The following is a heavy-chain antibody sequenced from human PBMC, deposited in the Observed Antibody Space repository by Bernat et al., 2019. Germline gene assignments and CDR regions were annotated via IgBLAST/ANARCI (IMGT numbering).Heavy chain of an antibody. CDR1: GGSFSGHY. J-gene: IGHJ4*02. V-gene: IGHV4-34*02. Sequence: QVQLQQWGAGLLKASGTLSLTCAVYGGSFSGHYWTWIRQSPGKGLEWIGEINHGGSFAYNPSLSSRVNVSIETSKKQFSLKLISVTAADTAVYYCARGGCSAGDCWYYYDSWGQGIPVTVSS. D-gene: IGHD2-21*02. CDR2: INHGGSF. CDR3: ARGGCSAGDCWYYYDS.